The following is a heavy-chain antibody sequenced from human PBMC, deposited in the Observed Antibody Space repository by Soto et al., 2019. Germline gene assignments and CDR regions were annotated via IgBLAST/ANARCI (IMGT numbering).Heavy chain of an antibody. V-gene: IGHV3-23*01. J-gene: IGHJ4*02. D-gene: IGHD3-16*02. CDR3: AKASTYEYVWGSYRYYFSS. Sequence: GSLRLSCEASGFPFTTYAMSWVRQAPGKGLEWVSGISGSGDRTHYIDSVKGRFTISRDNSKNTLYLQMSGLRAEDTAVYYCAKASTYEYVWGSYRYYFSSWGPGTLVTVSS. CDR2: ISGSGDRT. CDR1: GFPFTTYA.